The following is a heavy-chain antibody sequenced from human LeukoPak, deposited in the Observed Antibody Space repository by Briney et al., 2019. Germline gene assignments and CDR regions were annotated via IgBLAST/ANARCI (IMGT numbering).Heavy chain of an antibody. J-gene: IGHJ5*02. CDR2: ITSSSDYI. CDR1: GFTFSSYS. D-gene: IGHD5-18*01. Sequence: PGGSLRLSCAASGFTFSSYSMNWVRQAPGKGLEWVSSITSSSDYIYYADSVKGRFTISRDNAENSLHPQMDSLRAEDTAVYYCAREFKSGYGMWAWGQGTLVTVSS. V-gene: IGHV3-21*01. CDR3: AREFKSGYGMWA.